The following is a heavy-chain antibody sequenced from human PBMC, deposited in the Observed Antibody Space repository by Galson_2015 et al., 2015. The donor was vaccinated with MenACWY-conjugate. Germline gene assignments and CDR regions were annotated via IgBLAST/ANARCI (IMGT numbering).Heavy chain of an antibody. CDR3: ARHPPGGRGMDV. D-gene: IGHD1-26*01. J-gene: IGHJ6*02. Sequence: QSGAEVKKPGESLTISCKASGYNFITYWIGWVRQVPGKGLEWVGLISPIDSKTRYSPAFEGRATISADNSITTAYLQWNSLQASDTAMYYCARHPPGGRGMDVWGQGTTVTVSS. V-gene: IGHV5-51*01. CDR1: GYNFITYW. CDR2: ISPIDSKT.